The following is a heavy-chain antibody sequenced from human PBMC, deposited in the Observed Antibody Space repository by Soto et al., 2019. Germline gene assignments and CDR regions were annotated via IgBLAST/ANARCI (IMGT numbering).Heavy chain of an antibody. V-gene: IGHV1-2*02. CDR2: INPKSGAT. CDR3: ARGGGTILAPLP. J-gene: IGHJ5*02. D-gene: IGHD3-3*01. Sequence: QVQLVQSGAEVKKPGASVKVSCRASGYTFTGYFMHWVRQAPGQGLEWMGWINPKSGATKYAQKLPGRVTLSRDTSIRTAYMELSGLRSADTAVYYCARGGGTILAPLPWGQGTLVPVSS. CDR1: GYTFTGYF.